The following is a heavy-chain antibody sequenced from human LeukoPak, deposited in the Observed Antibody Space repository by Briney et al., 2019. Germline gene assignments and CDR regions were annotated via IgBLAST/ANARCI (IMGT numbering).Heavy chain of an antibody. J-gene: IGHJ3*02. V-gene: IGHV4-61*02. CDR1: GGSISSGSYY. D-gene: IGHD6-19*01. Sequence: SQTLSLTCTVSGGSISSGSYYWSWIRQPAGKGLEWIGRIYTSGSTNYNPSLKSRVTISVDTSKNQFSLKLSSVTAADTAVYYCARGEAVAGTESAFDIWGQGTMVTVSS. CDR2: IYTSGST. CDR3: ARGEAVAGTESAFDI.